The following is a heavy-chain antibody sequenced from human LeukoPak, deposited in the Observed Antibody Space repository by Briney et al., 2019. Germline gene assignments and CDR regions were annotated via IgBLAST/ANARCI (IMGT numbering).Heavy chain of an antibody. D-gene: IGHD2-15*01. CDR3: ARGRLFCSGGSCYFDY. Sequence: GTLSLTCAVYGGSFSGYYWSWIRQPPGKGLEWIGEINHSGSTNYNPSLKSRVTISVDTSKNQFSLKLSSVTAADTAVYYCARGRLFCSGGSCYFDYWGQGTLVTVSS. V-gene: IGHV4-34*01. J-gene: IGHJ4*02. CDR1: GGSFSGYY. CDR2: INHSGST.